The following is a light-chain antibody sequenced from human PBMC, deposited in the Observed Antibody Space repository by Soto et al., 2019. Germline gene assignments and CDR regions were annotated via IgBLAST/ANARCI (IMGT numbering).Light chain of an antibody. Sequence: IVLTQSPGTLSLSPGERATLSCRARQSVRSSYLAWYQQKPGQAPRLLIYGASSRATGIPDRFSGSGSGTDVALTISRREPEEFAVYYCRQYGSSPRTFGQGTKVEIK. CDR1: QSVRSSY. V-gene: IGKV3-20*01. CDR2: GAS. J-gene: IGKJ1*01. CDR3: RQYGSSPRT.